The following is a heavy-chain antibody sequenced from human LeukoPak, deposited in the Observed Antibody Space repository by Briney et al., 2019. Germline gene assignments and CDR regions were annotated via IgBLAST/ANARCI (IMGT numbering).Heavy chain of an antibody. CDR3: AREPGGAEYSGYDPFDF. Sequence: SQTLSLTCAISGDSVSSNSAAWNWIRQSPSRGLEWLGRTYYRSKRYNDYAVSVRSRITINPDTSKNQFSLQLNSVTPEDTAVYYCAREPGGAEYSGYDPFDFWGQGTLVTVSS. CDR2: TYYRSKRYN. V-gene: IGHV6-1*01. J-gene: IGHJ4*02. D-gene: IGHD5-12*01. CDR1: GDSVSSNSAA.